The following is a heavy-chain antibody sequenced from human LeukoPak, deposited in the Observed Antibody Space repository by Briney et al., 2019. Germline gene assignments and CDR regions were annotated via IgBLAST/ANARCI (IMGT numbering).Heavy chain of an antibody. CDR3: ARQRRYFDWSSISSRLKPFDY. Sequence: SETLSLTCTVSGGSVRSGNYFWSWIRQPPGKGLEWIGEINHSGSTNYNPSLKSRVTISVDTSKNQFSLKLSSVTAADTAVYYCARQRRYFDWSSISSRLKPFDYWGQGTLVTVSS. J-gene: IGHJ4*02. CDR2: INHSGST. CDR1: GGSVRSGNYF. V-gene: IGHV4-61*01. D-gene: IGHD3-9*01.